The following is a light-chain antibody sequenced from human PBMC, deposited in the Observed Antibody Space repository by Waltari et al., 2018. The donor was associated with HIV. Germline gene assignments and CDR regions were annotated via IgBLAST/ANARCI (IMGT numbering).Light chain of an antibody. V-gene: IGKV3-15*01. CDR3: QQYSHWPRT. CDR2: GAS. CDR1: QSISTN. J-gene: IGKJ1*01. Sequence: MTQSPATLSVSPGESATLSCRASQSISTNLAWFQQKPGQAPRLLIHGASSRATGIPARFSGGGSGTDFTLTISSLQSEDFAVYYCQQYSHWPRTFGQGTTVDIK.